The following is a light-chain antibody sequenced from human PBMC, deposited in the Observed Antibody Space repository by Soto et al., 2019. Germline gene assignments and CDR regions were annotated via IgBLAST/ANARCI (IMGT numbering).Light chain of an antibody. CDR2: NNN. V-gene: IGLV1-44*01. CDR1: SSNIGTNT. CDR3: AAWDDSLNGVV. J-gene: IGLJ2*01. Sequence: QSVLTQPPSASGTPGQRVTISCSGSSSNIGTNTVNWYQQLPGTAPKLLIYNNNQRPSGVPARFSGSKSGTSASLAIGGLQSEDEADYYCAAWDDSLNGVVFGGGTQLTVL.